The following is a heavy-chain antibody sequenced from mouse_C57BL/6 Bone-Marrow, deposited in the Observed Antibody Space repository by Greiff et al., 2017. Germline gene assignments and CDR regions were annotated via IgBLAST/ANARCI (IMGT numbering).Heavy chain of an antibody. D-gene: IGHD1-1*01. CDR1: GYTFTSYW. Sequence: VQLQQPGAELVKPGASVKLSCKASGYTFTSYWMHWVKQRPGPGLEWLGMIHPNSGSTNYNEKFKSKATLTVANSASTAYMQRSSLTSEDSAGYYCAREGYYGSSRTFADGGQGTLGTVSA. CDR3: AREGYYGSSRTFAD. CDR2: IHPNSGST. J-gene: IGHJ3*01. V-gene: IGHV1-64*01.